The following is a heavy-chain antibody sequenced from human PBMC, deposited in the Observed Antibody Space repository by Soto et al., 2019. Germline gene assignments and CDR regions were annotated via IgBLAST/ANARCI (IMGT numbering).Heavy chain of an antibody. CDR3: ARDYDSSGFYSGH. V-gene: IGHV3-74*03. D-gene: IGHD3-22*01. J-gene: IGHJ4*02. CDR2: INSEGTSA. CDR1: GFIFSSYW. Sequence: GGSLRLSCAASGFIFSSYWMHLVRQVPGKGLEWVAVINSEGTSATYADSVKGRFTISRDNAKKTLYLQMNSLRAEDTAVYYCARDYDSSGFYSGHWGQGTLVTVSS.